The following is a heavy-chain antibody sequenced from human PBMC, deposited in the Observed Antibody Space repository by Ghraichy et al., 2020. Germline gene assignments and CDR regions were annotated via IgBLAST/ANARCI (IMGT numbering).Heavy chain of an antibody. V-gene: IGHV3-23*01. D-gene: IGHD1-7*01. CDR3: ARVRRELLGTIL. CDR2: VSGRGDAA. Sequence: GGSLRLSCAASGFIFSSYAMNWVRQAPGKGLEWVSVVSGRGDAANYADSVKGRFTISRDNARNSLYLQMNSLRAEDTAVDYCARVRRELLGTILWGQGTLVTVSS. J-gene: IGHJ4*02. CDR1: GFIFSSYA.